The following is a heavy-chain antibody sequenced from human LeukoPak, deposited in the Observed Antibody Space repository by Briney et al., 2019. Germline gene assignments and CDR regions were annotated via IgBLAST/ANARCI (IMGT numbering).Heavy chain of an antibody. V-gene: IGHV4-59*08. J-gene: IGHJ4*02. CDR2: NYDRGST. CDR1: GGSISDYY. Sequence: SETLSLTCTVSGGSISDYYWSWIRQPPGKGLEWIGYNYDRGSTNYNPSLQSRVTISVDTSRSQVSLKLSSVTAADTAVYYCASLGGTYDFWGQGTLVTVSS. CDR3: ASLGGTYDF.